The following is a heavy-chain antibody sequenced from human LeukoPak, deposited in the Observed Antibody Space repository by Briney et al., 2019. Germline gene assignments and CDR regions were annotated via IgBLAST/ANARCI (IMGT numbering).Heavy chain of an antibody. CDR1: GFTSSSYS. V-gene: IGHV3-21*01. CDR3: ARDSLRYYDSSGYPDY. Sequence: GGSLRLSCAASGFTSSSYSMNWVRQAPGKGLEWVSSISSSSSYIYYADSVKGRFTISRDNAKNSLYLRMNSLRAEDTAVYYCARDSLRYYDSSGYPDYWGQGTLVTVSS. D-gene: IGHD3-22*01. J-gene: IGHJ4*02. CDR2: ISSSSSYI.